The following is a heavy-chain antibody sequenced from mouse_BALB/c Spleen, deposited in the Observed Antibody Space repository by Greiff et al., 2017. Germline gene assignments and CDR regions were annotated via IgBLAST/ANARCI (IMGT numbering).Heavy chain of an antibody. Sequence: VKLVESGPGLVAPSQSLSITCTVSGFSLTSYGVHWVRQPPGKGLEWLGVIWAGGSTNYNSALMSRLSISKDNSKSQVFLKMNSLQTDDTAMYYCARDLDMITRFAYWGQGTLVTVSA. D-gene: IGHD2-4*01. CDR3: ARDLDMITRFAY. J-gene: IGHJ3*01. CDR2: IWAGGST. V-gene: IGHV2-9*02. CDR1: GFSLTSYG.